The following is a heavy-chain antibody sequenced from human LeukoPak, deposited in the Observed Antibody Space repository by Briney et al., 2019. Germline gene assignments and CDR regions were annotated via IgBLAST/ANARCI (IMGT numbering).Heavy chain of an antibody. CDR2: ISGGGGIT. CDR3: AKYGVDCSSTSCYPLYYMDD. Sequence: PGGSLRLSCAASGFTFDSYAMTWVRQAPGKGLEWVSSISGGGGITNYADSVKGRFTISRDNSKYTLFLQMNSLRAEDTAVYYCAKYGVDCSSTSCYPLYYMDDWGKGTTVTVSS. D-gene: IGHD2-2*01. CDR1: GFTFDSYA. V-gene: IGHV3-23*01. J-gene: IGHJ6*03.